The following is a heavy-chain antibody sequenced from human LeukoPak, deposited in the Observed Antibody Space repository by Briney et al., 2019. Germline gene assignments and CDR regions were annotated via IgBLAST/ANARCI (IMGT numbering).Heavy chain of an antibody. V-gene: IGHV3-15*01. CDR2: IKTKTDGGIT. D-gene: IGHD6-13*01. CDR1: GFTFSNAW. CDR3: TTGTLYTSSWFHY. J-gene: IGHJ4*02. Sequence: GGSLRLSCAVSGFTFSNAWMSWVRQAPGKGLEWVGRIKTKTDGGITDYAAPVKGRFTISRDDSKNTLYLQMNSLKTEDTAVYYCTTGTLYTSSWFHYWGQGTLVTVSS.